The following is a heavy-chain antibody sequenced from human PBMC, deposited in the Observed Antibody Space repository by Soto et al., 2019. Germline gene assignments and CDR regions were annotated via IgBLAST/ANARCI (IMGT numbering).Heavy chain of an antibody. J-gene: IGHJ4*02. CDR3: ARHWITMVRGVCHFDY. Sequence: SETLSLTCAVSDGSISSGGYSRSWIRQPPGKGLEWIGYIYHSGSTYYNPSLKSRVTISVDRSKNQFSLKLISVTAADTAVYYCARHWITMVRGVCHFDYWGQGTLVTVSS. CDR1: DGSISSGGYS. V-gene: IGHV4-30-2*01. CDR2: IYHSGST. D-gene: IGHD3-10*01.